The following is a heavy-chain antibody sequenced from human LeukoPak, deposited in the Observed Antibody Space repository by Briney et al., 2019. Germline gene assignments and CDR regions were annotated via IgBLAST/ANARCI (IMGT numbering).Heavy chain of an antibody. D-gene: IGHD3-16*02. CDR1: GFTFDDYA. V-gene: IGHV3-9*01. CDR3: AKDGWDTGVIVLNYFDY. CDR2: ISWNSGSI. J-gene: IGHJ4*02. Sequence: GGSLRLSCAASGFTFDDYAMHWVRQAPGKGLEWVSGISWNSGSIGYADSVKGRFTISRDNAKNSLYLQMNSLRAEGTALYYCAKDGWDTGVIVLNYFDYWGLGTLVTVSS.